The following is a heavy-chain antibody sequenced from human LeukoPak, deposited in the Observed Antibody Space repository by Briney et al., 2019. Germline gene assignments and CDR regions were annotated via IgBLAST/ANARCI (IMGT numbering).Heavy chain of an antibody. CDR2: ISGSGGST. Sequence: GGSLRLSCAASGFTFRSYAMGWVRQAPGKGLEWVSGISGSGGSTYYADSAKGRFTISRDNSKNALYLQMNSLRAEDTAVYYCASYDSSGYYQYFDYWGQGTLVTVSS. CDR1: GFTFRSYA. V-gene: IGHV3-23*01. J-gene: IGHJ4*02. CDR3: ASYDSSGYYQYFDY. D-gene: IGHD3-22*01.